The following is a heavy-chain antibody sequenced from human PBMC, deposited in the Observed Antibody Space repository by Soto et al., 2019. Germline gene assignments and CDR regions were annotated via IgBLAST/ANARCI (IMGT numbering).Heavy chain of an antibody. V-gene: IGHV3-23*01. CDR3: AKDRFHVVVTVSIFDP. D-gene: IGHD2-21*02. J-gene: IGHJ5*02. CDR2: ISGSGGSA. Sequence: PGGSLRLSFAASGFTFSSYAMSWVRQAPGKGLEWVSTISGSGGSADYADSVKGRFTISRDNPQNTLYLEMNSLRAEDTAIYYCAKDRFHVVVTVSIFDPWGQGTLVTVSS. CDR1: GFTFSSYA.